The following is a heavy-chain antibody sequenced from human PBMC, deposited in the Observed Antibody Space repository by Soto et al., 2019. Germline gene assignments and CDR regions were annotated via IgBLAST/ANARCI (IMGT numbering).Heavy chain of an antibody. Sequence: QVQLVQSGAEMKKPGASVKVSCKASGYTFTTYGISWVRQAPGQGLEWMGWISAYNGNTHYAQKLQGRVTMTTDTSTRTAYVELRSLRSDDTAVYYCAREHFPSTYDCFDYWVQGTLVTVSS. J-gene: IGHJ4*02. D-gene: IGHD3-3*02. CDR2: ISAYNGNT. CDR3: AREHFPSTYDCFDY. V-gene: IGHV1-18*04. CDR1: GYTFTTYG.